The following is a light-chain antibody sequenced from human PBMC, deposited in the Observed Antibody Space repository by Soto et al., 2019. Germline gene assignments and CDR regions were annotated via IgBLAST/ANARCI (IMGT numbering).Light chain of an antibody. J-gene: IGKJ2*01. Sequence: EILLTQSPGTLSLSGGARATLSCRASQSVRNSYLAWYQQKPGQAPRLLIYGASGRATGIPDRFSGSGSGTDFTLTISRLEPEDFAVYYCQQYGSSPYTFGQGTKLEI. CDR1: QSVRNSY. V-gene: IGKV3-20*01. CDR3: QQYGSSPYT. CDR2: GAS.